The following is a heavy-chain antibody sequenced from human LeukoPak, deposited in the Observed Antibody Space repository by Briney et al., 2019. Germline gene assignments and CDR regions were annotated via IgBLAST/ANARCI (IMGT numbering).Heavy chain of an antibody. CDR1: GGSISSGSYY. J-gene: IGHJ3*02. Sequence: PSQTLSLTCTVSGGSISSGSYYWSWIRQPAGKGLEWIGRIYTSGSTNYNPSLKSRVTISVDTSMNQFSLKLGSVTAADTAVYYCARDRIDFWSLSRENDAFDIWGQGTMVTVSS. V-gene: IGHV4-61*02. CDR3: ARDRIDFWSLSRENDAFDI. CDR2: IYTSGST. D-gene: IGHD3-3*01.